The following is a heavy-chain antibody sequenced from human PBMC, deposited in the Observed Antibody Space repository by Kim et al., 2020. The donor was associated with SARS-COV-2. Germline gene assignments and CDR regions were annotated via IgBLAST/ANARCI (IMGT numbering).Heavy chain of an antibody. J-gene: IGHJ4*02. Sequence: NKYYADSVKGRFTISRDNSKNTLYLQMNSLRAEDTAVYYCARYSYGMVDYWGQGTLVTVSS. CDR3: ARYSYGMVDY. CDR2: NK. V-gene: IGHV3-33*01. D-gene: IGHD5-18*01.